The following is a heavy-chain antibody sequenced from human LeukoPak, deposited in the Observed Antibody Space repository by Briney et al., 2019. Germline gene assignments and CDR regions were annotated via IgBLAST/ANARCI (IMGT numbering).Heavy chain of an antibody. J-gene: IGHJ4*02. CDR1: GYTFTGYY. CDR3: ARAWFGELYLDY. D-gene: IGHD3-10*01. V-gene: IGHV1-18*04. CDR2: ISAYNGNT. Sequence: ASVKVSCKASGYTFTGYYMHWVRQAPGQGLEWMGWISAYNGNTNYAQKLQGRVTMTTDTSTSTAYMELRSLRSDDTAVYYCARAWFGELYLDYWGQGTLVTVSS.